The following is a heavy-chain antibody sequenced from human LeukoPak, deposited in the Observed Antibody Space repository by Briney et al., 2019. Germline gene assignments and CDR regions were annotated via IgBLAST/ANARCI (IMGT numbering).Heavy chain of an antibody. CDR1: GFTISRYD. V-gene: IGHV3-13*01. CDR3: TRGGCGRTSCYGDSGLDP. CDR2: LSTTGDT. D-gene: IGHD2-2*01. J-gene: IGHJ5*02. Sequence: PGGSLRLSCAASGFTISRYDIHWVRQPTGKGLESVSFLSTTGDTYYQDSMKGRFTISRDTVRNSVYLQMNSLRADDTAVYYCTRGGCGRTSCYGDSGLDPWGQGTLVTVSS.